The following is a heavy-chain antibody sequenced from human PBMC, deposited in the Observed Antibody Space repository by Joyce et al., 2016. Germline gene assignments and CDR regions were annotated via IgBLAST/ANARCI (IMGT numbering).Heavy chain of an antibody. CDR1: GIIFSNKE. D-gene: IGHD2-2*01. CDR3: TTPSCAN. J-gene: IGHJ4*02. Sequence: EVQLVESGGGLVQPGGSLRLSCAASGIIFSNKEMNWVRQAPGKGVEWVSSINSYDSRLHYADSVRGRFTISRDNARNSLYLEMNSLRVEDTAIYYCTTPSCANWGQGSLVTVSS. CDR2: INSYDSRL. V-gene: IGHV3-48*03.